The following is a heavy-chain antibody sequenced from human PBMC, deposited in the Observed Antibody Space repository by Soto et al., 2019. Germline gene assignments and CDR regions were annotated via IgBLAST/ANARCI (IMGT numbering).Heavy chain of an antibody. V-gene: IGHV4-39*01. J-gene: IGHJ5*02. D-gene: IGHD3-22*01. CDR2: IYYSGST. Sequence: SETLSLTCTVSGGSISSSSYYWGWIRQPPGKGLEWIGSIYYSGSTYYNPSLKSRVTISVDTSKNQFSLKLSSVTAADTAVYYCARQFGPHTLITMIVVVTLNWFDPWGQGTLVTVSS. CDR3: ARQFGPHTLITMIVVVTLNWFDP. CDR1: GGSISSSSYY.